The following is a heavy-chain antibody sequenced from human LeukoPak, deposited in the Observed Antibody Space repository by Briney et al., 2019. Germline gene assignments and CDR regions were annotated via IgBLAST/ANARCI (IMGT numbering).Heavy chain of an antibody. V-gene: IGHV3-74*01. J-gene: IGHJ4*02. D-gene: IGHD5-24*01. CDR1: GFTFSSYW. Sequence: GGSLRLSCAASGFTFSSYWMHWVRQAPGKGLVWVSRINSDGSSTTYADSVKGRFTISRDNSKNTLYLQMNSLRAEDTAVYYCARTPRWLQYNYFDYWGQGALVTVSS. CDR2: INSDGSST. CDR3: ARTPRWLQYNYFDY.